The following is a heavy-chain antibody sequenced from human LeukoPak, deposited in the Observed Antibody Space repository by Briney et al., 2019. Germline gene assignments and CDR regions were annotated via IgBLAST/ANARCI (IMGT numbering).Heavy chain of an antibody. D-gene: IGHD3-22*01. CDR3: TRRPDYYDNSGYEN. J-gene: IGHJ4*02. CDR1: GFTFSGSA. CDR2: IRSKANSYAT. V-gene: IGHV3-73*01. Sequence: GGSLRLSCAASGFTFSGSAMHWVRQASGKGLEWVGRIRSKANSYATAYAASVKGSFTISRDDSKNTAYLQMNSLKTEDTAVYYCTRRPDYYDNSGYENGGQGTLVTVSS.